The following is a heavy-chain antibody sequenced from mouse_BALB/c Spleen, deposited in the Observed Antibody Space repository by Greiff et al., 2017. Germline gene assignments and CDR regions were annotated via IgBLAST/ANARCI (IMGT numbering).Heavy chain of an antibody. V-gene: IGHV14-1*02. CDR2: IDPENGNT. D-gene: IGHD2-2*01. CDR1: GFNIKDYY. J-gene: IGHJ4*01. Sequence: VQLKQSGAELVRPGALVKLSCKASGFNIKDYYMHWVKQRPEQGLEWIGWIDPENGNTIYDPKFQGKASITADTSSNTAYLQLSSLTSEDTAVYYCARREDGYDGYAMDYWGQGTSVTVSS. CDR3: ARREDGYDGYAMDY.